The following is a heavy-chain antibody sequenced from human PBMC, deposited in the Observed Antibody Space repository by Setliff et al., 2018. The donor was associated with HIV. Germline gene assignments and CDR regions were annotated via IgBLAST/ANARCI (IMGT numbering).Heavy chain of an antibody. D-gene: IGHD2-15*01. CDR3: ARGACGGDSCYLMKYYFDH. CDR2: IIPIFSTT. Sequence: SVKVSCKASGGTFSKDAINWVREAPGQGLEWMGGIIPIFSTTTYAQKFQGRVTITADDSTSTVYMELRSLTSDDTAMYYCARGACGGDSCYLMKYYFDHWGQGTLVTVSS. J-gene: IGHJ4*02. V-gene: IGHV1-69*13. CDR1: GGTFSKDA.